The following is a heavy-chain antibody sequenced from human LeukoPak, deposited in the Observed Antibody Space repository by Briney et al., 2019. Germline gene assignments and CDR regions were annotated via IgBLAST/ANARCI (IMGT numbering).Heavy chain of an antibody. CDR2: INHSGST. CDR3: ARGGSGYYGSGSYYKS. CDR1: GGSFSGYY. Sequence: SETLSLTCAVFGGSFSGYYWSWIRQPPGKGLDWIGEINHSGSTNYNPSLKSRVTISVDTSKNQFSLRLSSLTAADTAVYYCARGGSGYYGSGSYYKSWGQGTLVTVSS. V-gene: IGHV4-34*01. D-gene: IGHD3-10*01. J-gene: IGHJ5*02.